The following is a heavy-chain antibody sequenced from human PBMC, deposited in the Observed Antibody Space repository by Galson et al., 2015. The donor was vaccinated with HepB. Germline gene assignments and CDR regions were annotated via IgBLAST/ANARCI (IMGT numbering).Heavy chain of an antibody. Sequence: PALVKPTQTLTLTCTFSGFSLSTSEVCVSWIRQPPGKALEWLARIDWDDDKYYSTSLKTRLTISKDTSKNQVVLTMTNMDPVDTATYYCARIRIGDLGVLYFDYWGQGTLVTVSS. CDR3: ARIRIGDLGVLYFDY. CDR1: GFSLSTSEVC. D-gene: IGHD3-10*01. CDR2: IDWDDDK. J-gene: IGHJ4*02. V-gene: IGHV2-70*11.